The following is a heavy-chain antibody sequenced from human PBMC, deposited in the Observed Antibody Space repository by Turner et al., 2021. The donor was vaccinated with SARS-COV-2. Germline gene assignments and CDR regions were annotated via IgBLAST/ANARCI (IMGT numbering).Heavy chain of an antibody. CDR3: ARSYHTYYFDY. V-gene: IGHV4-39*01. CDR1: GGSITSSTY. CDR2: IFSSGST. Sequence: QLQLQESGPGLVKPSETLSLTCTVSGGSITSSTYWGWIRQPPGKGLDWIGSIFSSGSTYYNPSLKSRVTISVDTSKNQFSLKLTSVTAADTAVYYCARSYHTYYFDYWGQGTLGTVSS. J-gene: IGHJ4*02. D-gene: IGHD2-2*01.